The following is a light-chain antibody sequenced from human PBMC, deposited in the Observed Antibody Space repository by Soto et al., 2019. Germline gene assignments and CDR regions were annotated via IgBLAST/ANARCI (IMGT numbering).Light chain of an antibody. V-gene: IGKV3-20*01. CDR3: QQYGSSIT. CDR2: GAS. CDR1: QSVSRSY. J-gene: IGKJ5*01. Sequence: EILMTQSPATLSVSPGERATLSCGASQSVSRSYLAWYQQKPGHAPRLLIYGASSRATGIPDRLSGSGSGTDFTLTISRLEPEDFSVYYCQQYGSSITFGQGTRLEIK.